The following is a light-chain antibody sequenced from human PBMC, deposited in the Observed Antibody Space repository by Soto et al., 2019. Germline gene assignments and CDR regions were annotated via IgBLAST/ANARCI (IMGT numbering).Light chain of an antibody. CDR1: SSDVGSYDY. J-gene: IGLJ1*01. CDR2: NVN. V-gene: IGLV2-11*01. CDR3: CSYVGSYSYV. Sequence: QSVLIQPPSVSGSPGQSVTISCTGTSSDVGSYDYVSWYQQHPGTVPKPMIYNVNTRPSGVPDRFSGSKSGNTASLTISGLLAEDEADYYCCSYVGSYSYVFGTGTKVTVL.